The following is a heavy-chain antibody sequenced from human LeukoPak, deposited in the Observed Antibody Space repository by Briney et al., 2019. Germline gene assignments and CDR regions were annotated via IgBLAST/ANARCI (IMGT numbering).Heavy chain of an antibody. CDR3: ARKTAYGGHDY. J-gene: IGHJ4*02. V-gene: IGHV4-39*07. Sequence: ADTLSLTCTVSGGSISSSNYYWGWIRQPPGKGLDWIGSIYYSGSTYYNPSLRSRVTISEDTSKNQFSLKVSSVTAADTAVYYCARKTAYGGHDYWGPGTLATVSS. CDR2: IYYSGST. D-gene: IGHD4-23*01. CDR1: GGSISSSNYY.